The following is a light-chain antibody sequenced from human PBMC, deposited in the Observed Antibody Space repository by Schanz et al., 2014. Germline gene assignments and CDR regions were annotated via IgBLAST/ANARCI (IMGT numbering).Light chain of an antibody. J-gene: IGKJ2*01. CDR1: QSVSSN. Sequence: EIVMTQSPATLSVSPGERATLSCRASQSVSSNLAWFQQKPGQAPRLLIYESFTRATDIPARFSGSGSGTEFTLTISSLQSEDFAVYYCQQYGSSPPYTFGQGTKLEIK. CDR3: QQYGSSPPYT. CDR2: ESF. V-gene: IGKV3-15*01.